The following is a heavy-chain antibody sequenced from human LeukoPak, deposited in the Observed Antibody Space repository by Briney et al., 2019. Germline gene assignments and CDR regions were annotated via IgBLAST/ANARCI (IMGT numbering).Heavy chain of an antibody. CDR2: ISAFTGNT. CDR1: DYSFSSYG. CDR3: ARRRNDQSFDY. V-gene: IGHV1-18*01. J-gene: IGHJ4*02. Sequence: GASVKVSCKTSDYSFSSYGFTWVRQAPGQGLEWMGWISAFTGNTTYAQKFQGRVTMTTDSTSSTAYMELRSLTSDDTAVYYCARRRNDQSFDYWGQGTLVTVSS. D-gene: IGHD1-1*01.